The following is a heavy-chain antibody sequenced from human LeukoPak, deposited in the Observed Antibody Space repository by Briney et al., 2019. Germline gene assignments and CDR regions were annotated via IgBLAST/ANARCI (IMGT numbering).Heavy chain of an antibody. D-gene: IGHD1-26*01. Sequence: GGSLRLSCAASALTFSRYGMHWVRQAPGKGLEWVAVIWHDGSYEYYADSVKGRFTISRDSSKNTLYLQMNSLRAEDTAVYYCAKDGVGATSLDCCGEGALVTVSS. J-gene: IGHJ4*02. V-gene: IGHV3-33*06. CDR1: ALTFSRYG. CDR2: IWHDGSYE. CDR3: AKDGVGATSLDC.